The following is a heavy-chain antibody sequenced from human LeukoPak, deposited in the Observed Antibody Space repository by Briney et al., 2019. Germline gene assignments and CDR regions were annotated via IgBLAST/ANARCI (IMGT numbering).Heavy chain of an antibody. D-gene: IGHD5-24*01. CDR3: ARGRGDP. V-gene: IGHV3-23*01. J-gene: IGHJ5*02. Sequence: PGGSLRLSCAASGFTFNTYAMSWVRQAPGKGPEWVSVISNSGGGEKTYYADSVKGRFTISRDNSKNTVYLQMNSLRIEDTAVYFCARGRGDPWGPGTLVTVS. CDR1: GFTFNTYA. CDR2: ISNSGGGEKT.